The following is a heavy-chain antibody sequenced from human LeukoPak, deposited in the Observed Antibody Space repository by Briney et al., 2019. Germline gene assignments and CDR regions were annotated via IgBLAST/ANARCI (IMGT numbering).Heavy chain of an antibody. CDR2: ISSSGSTI. D-gene: IGHD3-10*02. J-gene: IGHJ6*04. CDR3: AELGITMIGGV. V-gene: IGHV3-48*03. CDR1: GFTFSSYA. Sequence: PGTSLRLSCAPSGFTFSSYAMNWVRQAPGKGLEWVSYISSSGSTIYYADSVKGRFTISRDNAKNSLYLQMNSLRAEDTAVYYCAELGITMIGGVWGKGTTVTISS.